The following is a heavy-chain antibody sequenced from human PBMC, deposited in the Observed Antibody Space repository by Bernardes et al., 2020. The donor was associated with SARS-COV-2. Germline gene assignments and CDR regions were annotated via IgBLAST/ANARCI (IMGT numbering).Heavy chain of an antibody. CDR3: AKFRVATLPAYHFDN. CDR1: GFTFRTYA. J-gene: IGHJ4*02. D-gene: IGHD2-15*01. CDR2: ISGSGGRT. Sequence: GGSLRLSCAASGFTFRTYAMGWVRQAPGKGLEWILSISGSGGRTWYADSVKGRFTISRDNSITTMYLQMNSLIAEDTAIYYCAKFRVATLPAYHFDNWGQGTLVTVSA. V-gene: IGHV3-23*01.